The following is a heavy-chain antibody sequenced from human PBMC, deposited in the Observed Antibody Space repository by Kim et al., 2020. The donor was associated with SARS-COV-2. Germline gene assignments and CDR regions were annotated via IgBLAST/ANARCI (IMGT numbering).Heavy chain of an antibody. D-gene: IGHD5-12*01. Sequence: GGSLRLSCAASGFTFDDYAMHWVRQAPGKGLEWVSLISWDGGSTYYADSVKGRFTISRDNSKNSLYLQMNSLRAEDTALYYCAKDMGRGDGYNFHYWGQGTLVTVSS. V-gene: IGHV3-43D*03. CDR3: AKDMGRGDGYNFHY. CDR1: GFTFDDYA. CDR2: ISWDGGST. J-gene: IGHJ4*02.